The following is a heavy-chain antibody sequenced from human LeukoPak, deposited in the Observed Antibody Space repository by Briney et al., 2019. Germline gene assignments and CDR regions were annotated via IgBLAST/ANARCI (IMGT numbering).Heavy chain of an antibody. V-gene: IGHV3-21*01. CDR2: ISSSSSYI. D-gene: IGHD6-6*01. CDR3: ARSRTGAARLLDY. J-gene: IGHJ4*02. CDR1: GYTFSSYS. Sequence: GGSLRLSCAASGYTFSSYSMNWVRQAPGKGLEWVSSISSSSSYIYYADSVKGRFTISRDNAKNSLYLQMNSLRAEDTAVYYCARSRTGAARLLDYWGQGTLVTVSS.